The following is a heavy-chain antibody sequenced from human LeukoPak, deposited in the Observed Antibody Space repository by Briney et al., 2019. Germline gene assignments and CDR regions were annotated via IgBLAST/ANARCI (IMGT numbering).Heavy chain of an antibody. D-gene: IGHD2-2*01. CDR2: IYPGDSDT. J-gene: IGHJ6*03. CDR3: ARQLYCSSTSCYSGYMDV. V-gene: IGHV5-51*01. CDR1: GYSFTSYW. Sequence: GESLKISCQGSGYSFTSYWIGWVRQMPGKGLEWMGTIYPGDSDTRYSPSFQGQVTISADKSISTAYLQWSSLKASDTAMYYCARQLYCSSTSCYSGYMDVWGKGTTVTVSS.